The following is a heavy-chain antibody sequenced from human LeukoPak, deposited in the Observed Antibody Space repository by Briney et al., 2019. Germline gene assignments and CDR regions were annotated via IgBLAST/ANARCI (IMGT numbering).Heavy chain of an antibody. CDR1: GYTLTELS. CDR2: FDPEDGET. D-gene: IGHD6-6*01. CDR3: AVGGVIAAIFDY. J-gene: IGHJ4*02. Sequence: ASVTVSCKVSGYTLTELSMHWVRQAPGKGLEWMGGFDPEDGETIYAQKFQGRVTITADESTSTAYMELSSLRSEDTAVYYCAVGGVIAAIFDYWGQGTLVTVSS. V-gene: IGHV1-24*01.